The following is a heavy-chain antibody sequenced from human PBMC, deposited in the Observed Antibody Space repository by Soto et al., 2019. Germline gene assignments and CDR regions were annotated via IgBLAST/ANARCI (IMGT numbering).Heavy chain of an antibody. CDR1: GGSISSYY. V-gene: IGHV4-59*08. D-gene: IGHD4-17*01. CDR2: IYYIGST. Sequence: SETLCLTCTVSGGSISSYYWSWIRQPPGKGLEWIGYIYYIGSTDYNPSLKSRVTISVDTSKNQFSLKLSSVTAADTAVYYCARQATTVTTFYFDYWGQGALVTVSS. CDR3: ARQATTVTTFYFDY. J-gene: IGHJ4*02.